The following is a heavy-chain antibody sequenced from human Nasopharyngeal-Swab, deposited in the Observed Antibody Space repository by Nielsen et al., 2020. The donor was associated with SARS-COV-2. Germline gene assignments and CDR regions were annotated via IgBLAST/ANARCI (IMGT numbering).Heavy chain of an antibody. CDR1: GYHFADFW. CDR2: IFPRDSDT. V-gene: IGHV5-51*01. D-gene: IGHD3-10*01. J-gene: IGHJ3*01. Sequence: GESLKISCKGSGYHFADFWIGWVRQMPGKGLAWMGIIFPRDSDTTYSPSFQGQVTISVDRSISTAYLQWSRLQASDTALYYCARSGESEAFDVWGQGTVVTVSP. CDR3: ARSGESEAFDV.